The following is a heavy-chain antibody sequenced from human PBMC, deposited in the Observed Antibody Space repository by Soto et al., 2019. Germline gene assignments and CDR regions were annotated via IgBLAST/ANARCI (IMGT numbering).Heavy chain of an antibody. CDR1: GYSFTSYW. Sequence: GESLKISCKGSGYSFTSYWIGWVRQMPGKGLEWMGSIYPGDSDTKYSPSFQGQVTISADKSISTAYLQWSSLKASDTAMYYCARRFEYSSSSEGYYYYGMDVWGQGTTVTVSS. CDR3: ARRFEYSSSSEGYYYYGMDV. CDR2: IYPGDSDT. V-gene: IGHV5-51*01. D-gene: IGHD6-6*01. J-gene: IGHJ6*02.